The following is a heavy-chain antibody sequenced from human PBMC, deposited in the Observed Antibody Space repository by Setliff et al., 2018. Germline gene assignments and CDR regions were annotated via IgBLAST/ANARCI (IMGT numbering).Heavy chain of an antibody. Sequence: GGSLRLSCAASGFTFSTYSLIWVRQAPGTGLEWVAVIAYDGINNYYGDSVKGRFTISRDNSRNTLYLQMNTLRAEDTAVSSCAKDTHSSSSLCYYCFYSWGQGTLVTVSS. J-gene: IGHJ4*02. CDR3: AKDTHSSSSLCYYCFYS. D-gene: IGHD3-10*01. V-gene: IGHV3-30*18. CDR1: GFTFSTYS. CDR2: IAYDGINN.